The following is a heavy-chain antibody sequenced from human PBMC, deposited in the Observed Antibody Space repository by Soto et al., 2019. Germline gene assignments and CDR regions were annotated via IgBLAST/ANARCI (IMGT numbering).Heavy chain of an antibody. CDR2: INAGNGNT. D-gene: IGHD3-22*01. CDR3: ARENYYDSSGLRTDFDY. Sequence: ASVKVSCQASGYTFTSYAMHWVRQAPGQRLEWMGWINAGNGNTKYSQKFQGRVTITRDTSASTAYMELSSLRSEDTAVYYCARENYYDSSGLRTDFDYWGQGTLVTVSS. V-gene: IGHV1-3*01. CDR1: GYTFTSYA. J-gene: IGHJ4*02.